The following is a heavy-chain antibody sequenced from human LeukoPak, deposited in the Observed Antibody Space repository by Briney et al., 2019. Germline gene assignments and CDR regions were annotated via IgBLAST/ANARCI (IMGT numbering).Heavy chain of an antibody. CDR2: INWNGGRT. J-gene: IGHJ4*02. Sequence: GGSLRLSCAASGFTFDDYGMSWVRQAPGKGLEWVSGINWNGGRTGYADSVRGRFTISRDNAKNSLYLQMNSLRAEDTALYYCARERGGYYDSSGYYRVYYFDYWGQGTLVTVSS. D-gene: IGHD3-22*01. CDR3: ARERGGYYDSSGYYRVYYFDY. CDR1: GFTFDDYG. V-gene: IGHV3-20*04.